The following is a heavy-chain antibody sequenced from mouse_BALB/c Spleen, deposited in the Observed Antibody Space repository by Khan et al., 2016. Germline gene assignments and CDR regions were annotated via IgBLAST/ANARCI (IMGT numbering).Heavy chain of an antibody. Sequence: EVELVESGGGLVQPGGSRKLSCAASGFTFSSFGMHWVRQAPEKGLEWVAYISSGSSTIYYADTVKGRFTISSANHKNTLFLQMTSLRSEDTAMYYCARYYGSSYWYFDVWGAGTTVTVSS. CDR2: ISSGSSTI. J-gene: IGHJ1*01. V-gene: IGHV5-17*02. D-gene: IGHD1-1*01. CDR3: ARYYGSSYWYFDV. CDR1: GFTFSSFG.